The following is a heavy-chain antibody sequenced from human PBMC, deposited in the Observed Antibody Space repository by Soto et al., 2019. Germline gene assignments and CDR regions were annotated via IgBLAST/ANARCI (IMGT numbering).Heavy chain of an antibody. CDR2: IYHDDNT. CDR1: GDSSGTGVYS. D-gene: IGHD3-10*01. Sequence: SETLSLTCAVSGDSSGTGVYSWSGIRQPPGKGLEWIGYIYHDDNTYYNPSLKSRVTISADRSKNQVSLNLNSVTAADTAVYYCARQLRGVTCSAPSGQGTLATVAS. J-gene: IGHJ5*02. CDR3: ARQLRGVTCSAP. V-gene: IGHV4-30-2*01.